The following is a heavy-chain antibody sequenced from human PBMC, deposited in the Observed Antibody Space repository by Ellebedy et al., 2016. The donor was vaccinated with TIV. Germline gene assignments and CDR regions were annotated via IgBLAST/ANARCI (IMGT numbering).Heavy chain of an antibody. CDR2: ISSGVSTI. CDR1: GFTFSDYY. Sequence: GGSLRLSCAASGFTFSDYYMSWVRQAPGKGLEWVSYISSGVSTIHYADSVKGRFTISRDNAKNSLYLQMNSLRAEDTAVYYCASDPYYYGSGSYDYWGQGTLVTVSS. J-gene: IGHJ4*02. CDR3: ASDPYYYGSGSYDY. D-gene: IGHD3-10*01. V-gene: IGHV3-11*04.